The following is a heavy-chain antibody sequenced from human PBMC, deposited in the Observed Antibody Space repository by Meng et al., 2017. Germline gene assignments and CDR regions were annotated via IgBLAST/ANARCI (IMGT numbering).Heavy chain of an antibody. CDR3: AKGGGYSYGYVAS. CDR2: ISGSGGNT. D-gene: IGHD5-18*01. V-gene: IGHV3-23*01. J-gene: IGHJ4*02. Sequence: LSLTCAASGFTYSSYGMSWVRQAPGKGLEWVSAISGSGGNTYYADSVKGRFTISRDSSKNTLYLQMNSLRGEDTAVYHCAKGGGYSYGYVASWGQGTLVTVSS. CDR1: GFTYSSYG.